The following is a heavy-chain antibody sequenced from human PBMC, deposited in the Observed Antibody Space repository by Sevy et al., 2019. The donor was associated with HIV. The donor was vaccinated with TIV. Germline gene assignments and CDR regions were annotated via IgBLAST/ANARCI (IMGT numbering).Heavy chain of an antibody. D-gene: IGHD3-3*01. V-gene: IGHV3-30-3*01. CDR2: ISYDGSNK. CDR1: GFTFSSYA. J-gene: IGHJ6*02. Sequence: GGSLRLSCAASGFTFSSYAMHWVRQAPGKGLEWVAVISYDGSNKYYADSVKGRFTISRDNSKNTLYLQMNSLRAEDTAVYYCARSYDFWSGYYTDYYYGMDVSGQGTSVTVSS. CDR3: ARSYDFWSGYYTDYYYGMDV.